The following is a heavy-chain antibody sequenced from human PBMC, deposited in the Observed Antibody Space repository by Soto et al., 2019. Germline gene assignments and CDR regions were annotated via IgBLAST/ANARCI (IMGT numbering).Heavy chain of an antibody. J-gene: IGHJ6*02. D-gene: IGHD2-15*01. Sequence: SETLSLTCAVYGGSFSGYYWSWIRQPPGKGLEWIGEINHSGSTNYNPSLKSRVTISEDTSKNQFSLKLSSVTAADTAVYYCARATFPPSGYCSGGRCKLIGYYYGMDVWGQGTTVTVSS. V-gene: IGHV4-34*01. CDR1: GGSFSGYY. CDR2: INHSGST. CDR3: ARATFPPSGYCSGGRCKLIGYYYGMDV.